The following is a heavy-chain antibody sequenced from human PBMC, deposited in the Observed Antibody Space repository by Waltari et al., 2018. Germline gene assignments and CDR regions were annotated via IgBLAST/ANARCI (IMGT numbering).Heavy chain of an antibody. J-gene: IGHJ5*02. Sequence: QVQLQQWGAGLLKPSETLSLTCAVYGGSFSGYYWSWIRQPPGKGLEWIGEINHSGSTNYNASRKSRVSISLDTSKNQCSLKLNFVTVADTAVYYCARVAEGVRGGWFDPWGQGNLVTVSS. CDR1: GGSFSGYY. CDR3: ARVAEGVRGGWFDP. CDR2: INHSGST. D-gene: IGHD2-21*01. V-gene: IGHV4-34*01.